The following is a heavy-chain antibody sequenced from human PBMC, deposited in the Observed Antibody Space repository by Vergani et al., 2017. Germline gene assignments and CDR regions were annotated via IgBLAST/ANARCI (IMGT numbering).Heavy chain of an antibody. Sequence: QVQLQESGPGLVKPPGTLSLTCAVSGDSISSNNCWTWIRQRPGKGLEWIGYIFYSGTTYDNPSLRSRLTISVDTSQNQFSLKLRSVTAADTAVYYCARVDTQVPATSHFDYMDVWGKGTTVVVSS. CDR3: ARVDTQVPATSHFDYMDV. V-gene: IGHV4-31*11. D-gene: IGHD6-25*01. CDR2: IFYSGTT. J-gene: IGHJ6*03. CDR1: GDSISSNNC.